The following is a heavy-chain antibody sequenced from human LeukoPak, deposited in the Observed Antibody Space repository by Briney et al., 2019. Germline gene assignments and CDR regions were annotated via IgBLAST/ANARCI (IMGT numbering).Heavy chain of an antibody. CDR2: ISSSSSSYT. J-gene: IGHJ4*02. Sequence: GGSMRLACAASGFTFSDYYMSWIRQAPGKGLEWVSYISSSSSSYTNYADSVKGRFTISRDNAKNSLYLQMNSLRAEDTAVYYCAMFSPGSWYLDYWGQGTLVTVSS. CDR1: GFTFSDYY. CDR3: AMFSPGSWYLDY. D-gene: IGHD6-13*01. V-gene: IGHV3-11*06.